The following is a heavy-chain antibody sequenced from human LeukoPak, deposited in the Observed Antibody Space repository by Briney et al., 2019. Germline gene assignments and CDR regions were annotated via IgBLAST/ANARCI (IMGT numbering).Heavy chain of an antibody. CDR3: AIHIVVVPAAKKKNWFDP. V-gene: IGHV4-34*01. CDR1: GGSFRGYY. Sequence: SETLSLTCAVYGGSFRGYYGSRIRQPPGKRREWIGEINHSGSTNYNPSLKSRVTISVDTSKNQFSLKLSSVTAADTAVYYCAIHIVVVPAAKKKNWFDPWGQGTLVTVSS. D-gene: IGHD2-2*01. CDR2: INHSGST. J-gene: IGHJ5*02.